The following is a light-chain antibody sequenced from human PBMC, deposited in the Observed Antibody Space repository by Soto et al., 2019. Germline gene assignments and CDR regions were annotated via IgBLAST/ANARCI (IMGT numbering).Light chain of an antibody. V-gene: IGKV4-1*01. J-gene: IGKJ2*01. CDR2: WAS. CDR3: QQYYDSPIT. CDR1: QSILHRSNNKNY. Sequence: DIVMTQSPDSLAVSLGERATINCKSSQSILHRSNNKNYLTWYQQKPGQPPKLLIYWASTRESGVPDRFSGSGSGTDFTLTISSLQAEDVAVYYCQQYYDSPITFGQGTKLEIK.